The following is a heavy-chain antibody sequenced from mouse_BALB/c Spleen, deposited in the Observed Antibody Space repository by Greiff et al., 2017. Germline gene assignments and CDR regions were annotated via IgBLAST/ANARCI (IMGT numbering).Heavy chain of an antibody. Sequence: VQLKQSGPGLVKPSQSLSLTCTVTGYSITSDYAWNWIRQFPGNKLEWMGYISYSGSTSYNPSLKSRISITRDTSKNQFFLQLNSVTTEDTATYYCASEGYYDYDGAGFAYWGQGTLVTVSA. J-gene: IGHJ3*01. D-gene: IGHD2-4*01. CDR3: ASEGYYDYDGAGFAY. CDR2: ISYSGST. V-gene: IGHV3-2*02. CDR1: GYSITSDYA.